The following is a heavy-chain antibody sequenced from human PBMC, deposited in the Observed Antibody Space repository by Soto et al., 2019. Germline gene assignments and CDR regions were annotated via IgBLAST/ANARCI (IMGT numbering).Heavy chain of an antibody. CDR1: GGSISRSAYY. CDR3: ARSRSDDLDAFDI. Sequence: SETLSLTCIVSGGSISRSAYYWDWIRQPPGKGLEWIGSIYHSGSTYYNPSLRSRVTISVDTSKSLFSLRLRSVTAADTAVYYCARSRSDDLDAFDIWGQGTGVTVSS. V-gene: IGHV4-39*01. J-gene: IGHJ3*02. CDR2: IYHSGST. D-gene: IGHD3-3*01.